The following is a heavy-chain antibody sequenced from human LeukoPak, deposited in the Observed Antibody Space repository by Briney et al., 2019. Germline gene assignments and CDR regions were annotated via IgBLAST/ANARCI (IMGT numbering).Heavy chain of an antibody. CDR3: ARGILRYCSGGSCYSFPH. Sequence: PSETLSLTCAAYGGSFSGYYWSWIRQPPGKGLEWIGEINDSGSTNYNPSLKSRVTISVDTSKNQFSLKLSSVTAADTAVYYCARGILRYCSGGSCYSFPHWGQGTLVTVSS. CDR1: GGSFSGYY. J-gene: IGHJ1*01. D-gene: IGHD2-15*01. CDR2: INDSGST. V-gene: IGHV4-34*01.